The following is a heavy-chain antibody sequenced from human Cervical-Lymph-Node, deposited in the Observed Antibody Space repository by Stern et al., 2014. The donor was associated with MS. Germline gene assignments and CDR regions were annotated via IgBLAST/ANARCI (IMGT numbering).Heavy chain of an antibody. Sequence: EVQLVESGGGLVQPGGSLRLSCSASGFTFSSYAMHWVRQAPGKGLEYVSAISSNGGSTYYADSVKGRFTISRDNSKNTLYLQMSSLRAEDTAVYYCVKERNSGSYYHDYWGQGTLVTVSS. V-gene: IGHV3-64D*06. J-gene: IGHJ4*02. D-gene: IGHD1-26*01. CDR2: ISSNGGST. CDR3: VKERNSGSYYHDY. CDR1: GFTFSSYA.